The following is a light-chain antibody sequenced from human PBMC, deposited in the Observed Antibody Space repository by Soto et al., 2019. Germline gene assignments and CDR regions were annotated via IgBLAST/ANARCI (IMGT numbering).Light chain of an antibody. V-gene: IGLV2-23*01. CDR3: CSYAGSSTFVV. CDR1: SSDVGSYNL. J-gene: IGLJ2*01. Sequence: QSALTQPASVSGSPGQSITISCTGTSSDVGSYNLVSRYQQHPGKAPKLMIYEGSKGPSGVSNRFSGSKSGNTASLTISGLQAEDEADYYCCSYAGSSTFVVFGGGTKLTVL. CDR2: EGS.